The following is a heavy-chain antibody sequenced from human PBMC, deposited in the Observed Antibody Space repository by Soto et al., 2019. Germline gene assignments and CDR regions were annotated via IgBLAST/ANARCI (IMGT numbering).Heavy chain of an antibody. Sequence: SVKVSCKASGGTFSSYAISWVRQAPGQGLEWMGGIIPIFGTANYAQKFQGRVTITADESTSTAYMELSSRRSEDTAVYYCARDPFELERRDHYYYGMDVWGQGTTVTVSS. V-gene: IGHV1-69*13. J-gene: IGHJ6*02. CDR2: IIPIFGTA. CDR3: ARDPFELERRDHYYYGMDV. D-gene: IGHD1-1*01. CDR1: GGTFSSYA.